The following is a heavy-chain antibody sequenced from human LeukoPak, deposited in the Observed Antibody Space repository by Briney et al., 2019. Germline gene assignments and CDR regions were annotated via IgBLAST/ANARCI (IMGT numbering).Heavy chain of an antibody. V-gene: IGHV4-4*07. Sequence: PSETLSLTCTVSGGSISSYYWSWIRQPAGKGLEWIGRIYTSGSTNYNPSLKSRVTMSVDTSKNQFSLKLSSVTAADTAVYYCARDRLSYGSGSDNWFDPWGQGTLVTVSS. CDR1: GGSISSYY. CDR2: IYTSGST. CDR3: ARDRLSYGSGSDNWFDP. J-gene: IGHJ5*02. D-gene: IGHD3-10*01.